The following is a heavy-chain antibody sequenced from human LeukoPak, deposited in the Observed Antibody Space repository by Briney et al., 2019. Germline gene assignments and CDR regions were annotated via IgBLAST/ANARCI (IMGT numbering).Heavy chain of an antibody. CDR3: VRGFAPFDY. CDR1: GFTFSRHW. J-gene: IGHJ4*02. Sequence: QAGGSLRLSCTVSGFTFSRHWMSWVRQAPGKGLEWVANINPDGNDKQYVDSMKGRFTISRDNAKNSLYLQMNSLRAEDTAVYYCVRGFAPFDYWGQGTLVTVSS. V-gene: IGHV3-7*01. CDR2: INPDGNDK. D-gene: IGHD2-15*01.